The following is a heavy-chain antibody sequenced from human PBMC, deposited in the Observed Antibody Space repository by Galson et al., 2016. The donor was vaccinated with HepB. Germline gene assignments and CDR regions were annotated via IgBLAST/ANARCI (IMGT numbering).Heavy chain of an antibody. CDR1: GGSVTTSSHF. J-gene: IGHJ4*02. Sequence: SETLSLTCTVSGGSVTTSSHFWGWIRQSPGKGLEWIGSINYSGYTYYTPSLKSRVTISVDTSKNQFSLRLSSVTAADTAVYYCARHPLQTNSWTRTQYFDYWGQGTRITVSS. CDR3: ARHPLQTNSWTRTQYFDY. V-gene: IGHV4-39*01. CDR2: INYSGYT. D-gene: IGHD6-13*01.